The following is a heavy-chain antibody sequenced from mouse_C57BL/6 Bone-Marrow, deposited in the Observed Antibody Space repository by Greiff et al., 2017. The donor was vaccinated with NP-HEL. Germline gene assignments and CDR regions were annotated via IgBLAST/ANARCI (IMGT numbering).Heavy chain of an antibody. J-gene: IGHJ4*01. CDR3: ARGWFSRYYAMDY. CDR1: GYTFTSYG. D-gene: IGHD2-3*01. Sequence: QVQLQQSGAELARPGASVKLSCKASGYTFTSYGISWVKQSTGQGLEWIGEIYPRSGNTYYNEKFKGKATLTADKSSSTAYMELRSLTSEDSAVYFCARGWFSRYYAMDYWGQGTSVTVSS. CDR2: IYPRSGNT. V-gene: IGHV1-81*01.